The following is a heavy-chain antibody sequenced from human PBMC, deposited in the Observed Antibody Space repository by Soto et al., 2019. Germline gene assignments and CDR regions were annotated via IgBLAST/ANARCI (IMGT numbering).Heavy chain of an antibody. D-gene: IGHD2-15*01. CDR2: IIPIFGTA. CDR3: ATDSICSGGSCYPYFQH. J-gene: IGHJ1*01. CDR1: GGTFSSYA. V-gene: IGHV1-69*12. Sequence: QVQLVQSGAEVKKPGSSVKVSCKASGGTFSSYAISWVRQAPGQGLEWMGGIIPIFGTANYAQKFQGRVTITADESTRTAYMELSSLRSEDTAVYYCATDSICSGGSCYPYFQHWGQGTLVTVSS.